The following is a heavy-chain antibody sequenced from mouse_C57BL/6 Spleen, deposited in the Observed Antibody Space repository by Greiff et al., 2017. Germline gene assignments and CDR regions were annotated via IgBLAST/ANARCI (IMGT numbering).Heavy chain of an antibody. CDR1: GYTFTGYW. V-gene: IGHV1-9*01. CDR2: ILPGSGST. D-gene: IGHD2-4*01. CDR3: ARSGAYYDYDGAGFAY. J-gene: IGHJ3*01. Sequence: LVESGAELMKPGASVKLSCKATGYTFTGYWIEWVKQRPGHGLEWIGEILPGSGSTNYNEKFKGKATFTADTSSNTAYMQLSSLTTEDSAIYYCARSGAYYDYDGAGFAYWGQGTLVTVSA.